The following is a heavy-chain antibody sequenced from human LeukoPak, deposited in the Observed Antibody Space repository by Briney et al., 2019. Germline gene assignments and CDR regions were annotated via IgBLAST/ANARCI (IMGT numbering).Heavy chain of an antibody. V-gene: IGHV5-51*01. CDR3: ARRQGCSSTSCPPDY. CDR2: IYPGDSDT. J-gene: IGHJ4*02. CDR1: GYSFADSW. Sequence: GESLKISCKASGYSFADSWIGWVRQMPGKGLEWMGIIYPGDSDTRYSPSFRGQVTLSADKSINTAYLQWSSLKASDTAMYYCARRQGCSSTSCPPDYWGQGTLVTVSP. D-gene: IGHD2-2*01.